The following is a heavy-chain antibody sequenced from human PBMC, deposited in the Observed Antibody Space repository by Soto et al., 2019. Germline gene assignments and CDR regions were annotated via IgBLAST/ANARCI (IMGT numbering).Heavy chain of an antibody. CDR3: ARHSLGRNFDF. CDR1: GVSIIHSPYY. V-gene: IGHV4-39*01. J-gene: IGHJ4*02. Sequence: QLQLQESGPGLVEPSETLSLICTVSGVSIIHSPYYWGWIRQPPGKGLEWIGTIHHSGTTYYNPSLKGRVTIAVDTAKDQFTLKLSSVTAADMAVYYCARHSLGRNFDFWGQGTLVTVSS. CDR2: IHHSGTT.